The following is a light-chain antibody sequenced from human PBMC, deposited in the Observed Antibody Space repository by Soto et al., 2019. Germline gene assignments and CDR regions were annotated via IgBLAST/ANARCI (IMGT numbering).Light chain of an antibody. CDR3: ISYTGSSTSYV. CDR1: SGDIGSYNR. CDR2: EVT. V-gene: IGLV2-14*01. J-gene: IGLJ1*01. Sequence: QSVLTQPASVSGSPGQSITISCTGTSGDIGSYNRVSWYQQHPGKAPKLIIYEVTDRPSGVSSRFSGSKSGNTASLTISGLQAEDEADYYCISYTGSSTSYVFGSGTKVTV.